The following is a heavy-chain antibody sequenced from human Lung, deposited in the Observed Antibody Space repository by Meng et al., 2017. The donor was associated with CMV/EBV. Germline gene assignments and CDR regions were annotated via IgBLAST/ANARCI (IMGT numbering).Heavy chain of an antibody. D-gene: IGHD2-15*01. V-gene: IGHV1-69*10. CDR2: VSPLLGVA. Sequence: SVXVSXXTPGGIFSSSAISWVRQTPGQGLEWMGGVSPLLGVANYAQKFQGRVTITADTSTSTVYMDLRSLRSEDTAVYYCARIQGYCSRSSCSLLDGFDIWGQGTMVTVSS. CDR1: GGIFSSSA. J-gene: IGHJ3*02. CDR3: ARIQGYCSRSSCSLLDGFDI.